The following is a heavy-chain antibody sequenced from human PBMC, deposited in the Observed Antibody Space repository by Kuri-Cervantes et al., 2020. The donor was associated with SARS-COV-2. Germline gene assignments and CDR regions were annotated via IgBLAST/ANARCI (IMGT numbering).Heavy chain of an antibody. CDR2: ISSSSSNI. V-gene: IGHV3-21*01. Sequence: GESLKISCAASGFTFSSYSMNWVRQAPGKGLEWVSSISSSSSNIYYADSVKGRFTISRDSAKNSLYLQMNSLRAEDTAVYYCARLNAFDIWGQGTMVTVSS. J-gene: IGHJ3*02. CDR1: GFTFSSYS. CDR3: ARLNAFDI.